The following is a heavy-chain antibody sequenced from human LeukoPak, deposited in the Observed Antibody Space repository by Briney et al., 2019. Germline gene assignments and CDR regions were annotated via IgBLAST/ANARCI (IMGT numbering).Heavy chain of an antibody. V-gene: IGHV4-59*12. CDR3: ASKRDDSSGYYHY. D-gene: IGHD3-22*01. CDR1: GGSISSYY. J-gene: IGHJ4*02. Sequence: PSETLSLTCTVSGGSISSYYWSWIRQPPGKGLEWIGYIYYSGSTNYNPSLKSRVTISVDTSKNQFSLKLSSVTAADTAVYYCASKRDDSSGYYHYWGQGTLVTVSS. CDR2: IYYSGST.